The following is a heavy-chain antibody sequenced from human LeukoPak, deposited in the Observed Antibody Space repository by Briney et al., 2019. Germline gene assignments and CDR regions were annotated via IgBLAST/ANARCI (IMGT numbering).Heavy chain of an antibody. V-gene: IGHV3-48*02. CDR2: ISSSSSTI. Sequence: PGGSLRLSCAASGFTFSSYSMNWVRQAPGKGLEWVSYISSSSSTIYYADSVKGRFTISRDNAKNSLYLQMSSLRDEDTAVYYCARGGYSNYDPFDYWGQGTLVTVSS. D-gene: IGHD4-11*01. J-gene: IGHJ4*02. CDR3: ARGGYSNYDPFDY. CDR1: GFTFSSYS.